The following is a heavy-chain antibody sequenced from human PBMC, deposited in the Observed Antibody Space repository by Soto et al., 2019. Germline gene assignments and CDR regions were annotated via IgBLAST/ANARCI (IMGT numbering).Heavy chain of an antibody. V-gene: IGHV1-69*02. CDR2: IIPILGIA. J-gene: IGHJ3*02. CDR1: GGTFSSYT. Sequence: QVQLVQSGAEVKQPGSSVKVSCKASGGTFSSYTISWVRQAPGQGLEWMGRIIPILGIANYAQKFQGRVTITADKSTSTAYMELSSLRSEDTAVYYCASMMLYAIVERSFDAFDIWGQGTMVTVSS. CDR3: ASMMLYAIVERSFDAFDI. D-gene: IGHD2-8*01.